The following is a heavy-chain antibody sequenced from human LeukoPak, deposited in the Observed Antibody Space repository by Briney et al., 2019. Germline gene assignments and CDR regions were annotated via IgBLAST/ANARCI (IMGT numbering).Heavy chain of an antibody. J-gene: IGHJ4*02. Sequence: GGSLRLSCAASGFTFSSYSMNWVRQAPGKGLEWVSSISSSSTYIYYADSVKGRFTISRDNAKNSLYLQMNSLRAEDTAVYYCARETGSQYCSGGSCYSFNYYFDYWGQGTLVTVSS. V-gene: IGHV3-21*01. CDR3: ARETGSQYCSGGSCYSFNYYFDY. CDR2: ISSSSTYI. D-gene: IGHD2-15*01. CDR1: GFTFSSYS.